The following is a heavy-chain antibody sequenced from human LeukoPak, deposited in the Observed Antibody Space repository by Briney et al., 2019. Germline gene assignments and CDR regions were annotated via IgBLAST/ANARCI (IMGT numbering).Heavy chain of an antibody. J-gene: IGHJ4*02. V-gene: IGHV3-30*02. D-gene: IGHD2-2*01. CDR1: GFTFSSYG. CDR2: IRYDGSNK. Sequence: PGGSLRLSCAASGFTFSSYGMHWVRQAPGKGLEWVAFIRYDGSNKYYADSVKGRFTISRDNSKNTLYLQMNSLRAEDTAVYYCAKRRNTVVVPAAEIDYWGQGILVTVSS. CDR3: AKRRNTVVVPAAEIDY.